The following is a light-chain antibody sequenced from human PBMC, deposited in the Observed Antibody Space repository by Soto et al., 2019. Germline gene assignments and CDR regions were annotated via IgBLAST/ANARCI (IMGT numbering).Light chain of an antibody. CDR3: QQYGSSLVT. J-gene: IGKJ1*01. CDR1: QSVSSSY. V-gene: IGKV3-20*01. Sequence: EIVLTQSPGTLSLSPGERATLSCRASQSVSSSYLAWYQQKPGQAPRLLIYGASSRATGIPCRFSGSGSGTDFTFTISRLEHEDFAVYYCQQYGSSLVTFGQGTKVEIK. CDR2: GAS.